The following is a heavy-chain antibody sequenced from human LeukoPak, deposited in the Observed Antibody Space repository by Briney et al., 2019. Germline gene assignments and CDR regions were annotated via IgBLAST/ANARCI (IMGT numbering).Heavy chain of an antibody. CDR1: GITLSNYG. D-gene: IGHD3-22*01. CDR2: ISDSGGGT. J-gene: IGHJ4*02. V-gene: IGHV3-23*01. Sequence: PGGSLRLSCTVSGITLSNYGMSWVRQAPGKGQEWVAGISDSGGGTNYANSVKGRFTISRDNPKNTLYLQMTGLRAEDTAVYFCAKRGVVIRVILVGFHKEAYYFDSWGQGALVTVST. CDR3: AKRGVVIRVILVGFHKEAYYFDS.